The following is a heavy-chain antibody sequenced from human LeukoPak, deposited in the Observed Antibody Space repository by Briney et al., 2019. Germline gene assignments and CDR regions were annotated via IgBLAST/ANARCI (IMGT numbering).Heavy chain of an antibody. Sequence: SETLSLTCTVSGGSISSSSYYWGWIRQPPGTGLEWIGSIYYSGSTYYNPSLKSRVTISVDTSKNQFSLKLSSVTAADTAVYYCAREGSGSYYFSYNWFDPWGQGTLVTVSS. J-gene: IGHJ5*02. CDR2: IYYSGST. D-gene: IGHD3-10*01. V-gene: IGHV4-39*07. CDR1: GGSISSSSYY. CDR3: AREGSGSYYFSYNWFDP.